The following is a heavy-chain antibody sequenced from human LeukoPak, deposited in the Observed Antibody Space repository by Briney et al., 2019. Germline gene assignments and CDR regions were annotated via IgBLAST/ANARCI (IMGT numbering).Heavy chain of an antibody. CDR3: ARDTYYYGSGSYTWFDP. D-gene: IGHD3-10*01. CDR1: GFTFSSYS. CDR2: ISSSSSYI. Sequence: PGGSLRLSCAASGFTFSSYSMNWVRQAPGKGLEWVSSISSSSSYIYYADSVKGRFTISRDNAKNSLYLQMNSLRAEDTAVYYCARDTYYYGSGSYTWFDPWGQGTLVTVSS. V-gene: IGHV3-21*01. J-gene: IGHJ5*02.